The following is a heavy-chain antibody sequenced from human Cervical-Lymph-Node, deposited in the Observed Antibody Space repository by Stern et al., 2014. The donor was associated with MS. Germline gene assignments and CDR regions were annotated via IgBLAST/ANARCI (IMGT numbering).Heavy chain of an antibody. CDR1: GFTFSAYA. J-gene: IGHJ4*02. V-gene: IGHV3-30-3*01. CDR3: ARDGRPV. Sequence: VQLVESGGGVVQPGRAQGLSCAASGFTFSAYAMHWVRQAPGKELEWVAVISADGNTNFYADSVKGRFTISRDNSKNTLFLQMNSLKIEDTAVYYCARDGRPVWGQGTLVAVSS. CDR2: ISADGNTN.